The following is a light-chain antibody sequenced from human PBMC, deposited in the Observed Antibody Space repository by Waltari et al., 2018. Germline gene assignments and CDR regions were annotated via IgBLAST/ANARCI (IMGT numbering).Light chain of an antibody. CDR1: QSVFFSSTNKNY. CDR2: WAS. V-gene: IGKV4-1*01. J-gene: IGKJ2*03. CDR3: QHYYRTPYS. Sequence: IVMTQSPASLAVSLGERATINCKANQSVFFSSTNKNYVAWYQQRPGQPPRLLLSWASIRESGVPDRVVGSGSGTDFTLTINGLQAEDVALYYCQHYYRTPYSFGQGTKLEIK.